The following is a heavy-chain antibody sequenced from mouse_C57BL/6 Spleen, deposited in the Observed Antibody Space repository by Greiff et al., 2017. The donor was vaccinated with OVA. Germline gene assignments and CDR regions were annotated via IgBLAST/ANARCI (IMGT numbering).Heavy chain of an antibody. V-gene: IGHV1-55*01. Sequence: VQLQQPGAELVKPGASVKMSCKAYGYTFTSYWITWVKQRPGQGLEWIGDIYPGSGSTNYNEKFKSKATLTVDTSSSTAYMQLSSLTSEDSAVYYCARSYYYGSPYAMDYWGQGTSVTVSS. CDR3: ARSYYYGSPYAMDY. J-gene: IGHJ4*01. D-gene: IGHD1-1*01. CDR1: GYTFTSYW. CDR2: IYPGSGST.